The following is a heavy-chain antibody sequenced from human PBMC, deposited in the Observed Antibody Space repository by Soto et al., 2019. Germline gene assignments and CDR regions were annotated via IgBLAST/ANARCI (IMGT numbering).Heavy chain of an antibody. CDR3: ARDQTKWLNDASDF. CDR1: GYTFVNHG. D-gene: IGHD5-12*01. J-gene: IGHJ3*01. V-gene: IGHV1-18*01. CDR2: ISPSNGNT. Sequence: QVHLVQSGGEVKKPGASVKVSCKASGYTFVNHGISWVRQAPGQGLEWLGWISPSNGNTNYAQKFQGRVTMTTDTSTSTAYMELRSLRSDDTSVYYSARDQTKWLNDASDFWGQGTMVTVSS.